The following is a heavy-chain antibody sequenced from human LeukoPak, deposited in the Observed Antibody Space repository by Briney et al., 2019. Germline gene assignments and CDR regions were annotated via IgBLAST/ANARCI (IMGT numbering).Heavy chain of an antibody. J-gene: IGHJ5*02. Sequence: ASVKVSCKASGYTFTGYYMRWVRQAPGQGLEWMGWINPNSGGTNYAQKFQGRVTMTWDTSISTAYMELSRLRSDDTAVYYCARDQVPAAMDPDWFDPWGQGTLVTVSS. V-gene: IGHV1-2*02. CDR2: INPNSGGT. CDR1: GYTFTGYY. D-gene: IGHD2-2*01. CDR3: ARDQVPAAMDPDWFDP.